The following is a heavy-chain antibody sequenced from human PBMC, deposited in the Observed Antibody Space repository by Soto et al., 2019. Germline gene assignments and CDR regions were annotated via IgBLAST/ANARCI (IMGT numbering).Heavy chain of an antibody. Sequence: GGSLRLSCAASGFAFSSYSMSWVRQAPGKGLEWVSAITGSGGSTYYADSVKGRFTISRDNSKNTLYLQMNSLRAEDTAVYYCAKEGDLIGYNYGSCFDYWGQGTLVTVSS. J-gene: IGHJ4*02. CDR2: ITGSGGST. CDR3: AKEGDLIGYNYGSCFDY. CDR1: GFAFSSYS. D-gene: IGHD5-18*01. V-gene: IGHV3-23*01.